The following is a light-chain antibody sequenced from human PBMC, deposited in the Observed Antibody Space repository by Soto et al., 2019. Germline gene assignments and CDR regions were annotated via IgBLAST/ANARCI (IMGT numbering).Light chain of an antibody. V-gene: IGKV3-11*01. CDR3: QQRKNWPPIT. Sequence: EIELIHSPATLTLSPGETATLSCRARQNVDNFLAWYPQRPGQPPRLLIFDSSNRATGGPVRFSGSGAGAVFSLTIGSLEPEDYAVYYCQQRKNWPPITCGQGTRREI. J-gene: IGKJ5*01. CDR2: DSS. CDR1: QNVDNF.